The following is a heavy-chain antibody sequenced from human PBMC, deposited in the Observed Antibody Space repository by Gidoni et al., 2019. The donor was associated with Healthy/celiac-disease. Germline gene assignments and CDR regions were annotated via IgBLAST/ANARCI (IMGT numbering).Heavy chain of an antibody. CDR2: MNPNSGNT. V-gene: IGHV1-8*01. D-gene: IGHD4-17*01. J-gene: IGHJ5*01. Sequence: QVQLVQSGAEVKKPGASVKVSCKASGYTFTSYDINWVRQATGQGLAWMGWMNPNSGNTGYAQKCQGRVTMTRTTSISKAYMELRRLRAEDTAVYDCARYCYGGSQGFDSWGQGTLVTVSS. CDR3: ARYCYGGSQGFDS. CDR1: GYTFTSYD.